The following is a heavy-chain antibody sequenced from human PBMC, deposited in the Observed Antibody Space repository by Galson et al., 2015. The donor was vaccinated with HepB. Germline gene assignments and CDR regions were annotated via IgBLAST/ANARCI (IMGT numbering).Heavy chain of an antibody. Sequence: CAISGDRVSSNSPAWDGTRQSPSRGLEWLGRTFPRSRWYNDYAVSVKSRITINPDTPKNQFSLQLNSVTPEDTAVYYCARTDCTGGICARPFDYWGQGILVTVSS. V-gene: IGHV6-1*01. D-gene: IGHD2-8*02. CDR3: ARTDCTGGICARPFDY. CDR2: TFPRSRWYN. J-gene: IGHJ4*02. CDR1: GDRVSSNSPA.